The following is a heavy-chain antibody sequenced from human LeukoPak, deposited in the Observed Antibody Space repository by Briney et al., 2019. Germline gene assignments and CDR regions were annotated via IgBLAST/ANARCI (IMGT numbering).Heavy chain of an antibody. CDR1: VGPISSYY. V-gene: IGHV4-59*01. CDR3: ARKFGGLTDAFDI. J-gene: IGHJ3*02. Sequence: SETLSLTCSVSVGPISSYYWSWIRQAPGKGLEGIGNIYYSGTTNYNPSLKSRVTISVDTSKNQFSLKLSSVTAADTAVYYCARKFGGLTDAFDIWGQGTMVTVSS. CDR2: IYYSGTT. D-gene: IGHD3-16*01.